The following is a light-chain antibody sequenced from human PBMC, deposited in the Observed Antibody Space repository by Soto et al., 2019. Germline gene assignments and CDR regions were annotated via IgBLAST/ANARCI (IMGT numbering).Light chain of an antibody. CDR1: QSIASN. CDR3: QQYHNWPPQYS. Sequence: EIVMMQSPDTLSVSPGERATLSCRASQSIASNLAWYQQKPGQAPRLLIHGASNRAPGVPARFSGSGSGTEFTLTISSLQSEDFAVYFCQQYHNWPPQYSFGQGTKLQIK. CDR2: GAS. V-gene: IGKV3-15*01. J-gene: IGKJ2*03.